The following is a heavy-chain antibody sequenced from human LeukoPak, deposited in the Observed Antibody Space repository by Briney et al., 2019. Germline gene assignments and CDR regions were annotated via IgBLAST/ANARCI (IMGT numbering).Heavy chain of an antibody. CDR2: ISSGGST. J-gene: IGHJ4*02. CDR1: GFTFSNYA. Sequence: GGSLRLSCAASGFTFSNYAMTWVRQAPGKGLEWVSSISSGGSTYYAGSVKGRFTISRDNSKNTVYLQMNSLTVEDTAVYYCAKGISALGEYWGQGTLVTVSS. D-gene: IGHD3-10*01. V-gene: IGHV3-23*01. CDR3: AKGISALGEY.